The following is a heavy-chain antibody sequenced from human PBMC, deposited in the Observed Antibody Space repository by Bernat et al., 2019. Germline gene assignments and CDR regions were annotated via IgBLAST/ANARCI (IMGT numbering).Heavy chain of an antibody. J-gene: IGHJ4*02. CDR1: GGSISSGRYN. Sequence: QLQLQESGPGLVKPSETLSLTCIVSGGSISSGRYNWGWIRQPPGKGLEWIASIYYSGTTYYNPSLKSRVTIHVDTSKNRFSLKLSSVTAADTAVYYCARQDGSGSFSEIFFDSWGQGTLVTVSA. V-gene: IGHV4-39*01. CDR2: IYYSGTT. D-gene: IGHD3-10*01. CDR3: ARQDGSGSFSEIFFDS.